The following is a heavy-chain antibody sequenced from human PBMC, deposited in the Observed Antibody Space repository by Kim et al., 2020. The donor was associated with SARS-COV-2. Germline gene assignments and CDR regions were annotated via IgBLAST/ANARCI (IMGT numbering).Heavy chain of an antibody. CDR1: GFTFGDYA. D-gene: IGHD3-22*01. V-gene: IGHV3-49*04. CDR3: TRIPPMIVVEMYYFDY. Sequence: GGSLRLSCTASGFTFGDYAMSWVRQAPGKGLEWVGFIRSKAYGGTTEYAASVKGRFTISRDDSKSIAYLQMNSLKTEDTAVYYCTRIPPMIVVEMYYFDYWGQGTLVTVSS. J-gene: IGHJ4*02. CDR2: IRSKAYGGTT.